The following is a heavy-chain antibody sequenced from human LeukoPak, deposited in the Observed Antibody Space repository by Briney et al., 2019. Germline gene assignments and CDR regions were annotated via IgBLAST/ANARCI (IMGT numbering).Heavy chain of an antibody. J-gene: IGHJ6*03. V-gene: IGHV1-18*01. CDR3: AREVMAAGYYYYYYMDV. D-gene: IGHD6-13*01. Sequence: ASVKVSCKASGYTFTSYGISWVRQAPGQGLEWMGWISPYNGNTNYAQKLQGRVTMTTDTSTSTAYMELSSLRSEDTAVYYCAREVMAAGYYYYYYMDVGDKGTTVTISS. CDR2: ISPYNGNT. CDR1: GYTFTSYG.